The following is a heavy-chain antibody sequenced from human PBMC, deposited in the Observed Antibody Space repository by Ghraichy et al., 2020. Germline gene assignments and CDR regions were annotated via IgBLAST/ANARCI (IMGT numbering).Heavy chain of an antibody. CDR3: AKDEGYCRTSSCYRGYHGMDV. V-gene: IGHV3-30*18. Sequence: GGSLRLSCAGSGLTFNSYGMHWVRQAPDKGLAWVATISYGGSETHYADSVSGRFTISRDNSRNTLNRQMNSLRVDDTAVYYCAKDEGYCRTSSCYRGYHGMDVWGQGTTVTVTS. CDR2: ISYGGSET. CDR1: GLTFNSYG. D-gene: IGHD2-2*02. J-gene: IGHJ6*02.